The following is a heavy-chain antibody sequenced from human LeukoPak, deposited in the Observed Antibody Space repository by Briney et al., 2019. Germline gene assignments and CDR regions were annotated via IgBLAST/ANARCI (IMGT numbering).Heavy chain of an antibody. V-gene: IGHV4-39*07. J-gene: IGHJ3*02. Sequence: SETLSLTCTVSGGSISSSSYYWGWIRQPPGKGLEWIGSIYYSGSTYYNPSLKSRVTISVDTSKNQFSLKLSSVTAADTAVYYCARVRMVAGIDAFDIWGQGTMVTVSS. CDR1: GGSISSSSYY. D-gene: IGHD6-19*01. CDR2: IYYSGST. CDR3: ARVRMVAGIDAFDI.